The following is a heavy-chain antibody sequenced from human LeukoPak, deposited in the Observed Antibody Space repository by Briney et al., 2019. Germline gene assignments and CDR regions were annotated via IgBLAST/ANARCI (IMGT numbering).Heavy chain of an antibody. CDR3: AKEGYSGFVTFDH. V-gene: IGHV3-7*01. CDR1: GFTFSTNW. Sequence: GESLRLSRAASGFTFSTNWMSWVRQAPGKGLEWVANIKADGSRIAYADSVKGRFTISRDNAKNSVYLQMSSLRAEDTAVYYCAKEGYSGFVTFDHWGQGTLVTVSS. CDR2: IKADGSRI. D-gene: IGHD5-12*01. J-gene: IGHJ4*02.